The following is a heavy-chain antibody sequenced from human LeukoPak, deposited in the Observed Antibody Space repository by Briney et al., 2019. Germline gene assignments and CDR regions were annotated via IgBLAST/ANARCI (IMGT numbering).Heavy chain of an antibody. V-gene: IGHV4-59*04. CDR3: ARQTGSGLFTLP. CDR1: GGSISSYY. D-gene: IGHD3/OR15-3a*01. Sequence: SETLSLTCTVSGGSISSYYWSWIRQPPGKGLEWIGSIYYTGNTYYNASLKSRVTISIDTSKNQISLRLTSATATDTAMYYCARQTGSGLFTLPGGQGTLVTVSS. CDR2: IYYTGNT. J-gene: IGHJ4*02.